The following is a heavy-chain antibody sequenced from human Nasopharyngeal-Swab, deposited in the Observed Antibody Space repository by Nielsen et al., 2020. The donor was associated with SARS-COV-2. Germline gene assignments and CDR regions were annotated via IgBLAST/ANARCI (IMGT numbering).Heavy chain of an antibody. CDR1: GFTLSNYW. J-gene: IGHJ4*02. CDR3: ASGIFSPSYY. Sequence: GESLKISCAASGFTLSNYWTHWFRQAPGKGLAWVALINSDGSTTGYADSVKGRFTISRDDGKNTLYLEMNSLRAEDTAIYYCASGIFSPSYYWGQGTLVTVSS. D-gene: IGHD3-10*01. CDR2: INSDGSTT. V-gene: IGHV3-74*01.